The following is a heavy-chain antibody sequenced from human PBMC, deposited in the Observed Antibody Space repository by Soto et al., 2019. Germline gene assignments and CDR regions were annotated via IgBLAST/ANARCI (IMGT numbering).Heavy chain of an antibody. CDR2: ISQNSGSI. Sequence: GGSLRLSCAASGFAFSSYLMGWVRQAPGKGLEWISGISQNSGSIYYIESVRGRFTISRDNSKNTLFLQMNTLRVEDTAIYYCARSHLYYDSSGYPDYWGQGTLVTVSS. CDR3: ARSHLYYDSSGYPDY. J-gene: IGHJ4*02. V-gene: IGHV3-23*01. CDR1: GFAFSSYL. D-gene: IGHD3-22*01.